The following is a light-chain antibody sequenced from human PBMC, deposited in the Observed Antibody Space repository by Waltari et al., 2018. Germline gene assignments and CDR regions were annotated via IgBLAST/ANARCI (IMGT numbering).Light chain of an antibody. J-gene: IGKJ1*01. Sequence: DIVMTQSPDSLAVSLGERATINCKSSQSVLYSSNNRHSLAWYQHKPGQPPKLLIYWASTRESGVPDRFSGSGSGTDFTLTISSLQAEDVAVYYCQQYYTTPRTFGQGTKVEVK. CDR2: WAS. CDR1: QSVLYSSNNRHS. V-gene: IGKV4-1*01. CDR3: QQYYTTPRT.